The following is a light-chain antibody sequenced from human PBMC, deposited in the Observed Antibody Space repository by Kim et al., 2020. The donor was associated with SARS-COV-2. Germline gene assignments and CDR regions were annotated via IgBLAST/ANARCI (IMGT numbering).Light chain of an antibody. CDR3: SSYRSSSTSV. Sequence: GQSITISWIGTRSDIGGYNYVSWYQQYPGKAPTLMIYDVNKRPSGVSNRLSGSKSGNTASLTISGLQADDEADYYCSSYRSSSTSVFGGGTQLTVL. CDR2: DVN. V-gene: IGLV2-14*03. J-gene: IGLJ3*02. CDR1: RSDIGGYNY.